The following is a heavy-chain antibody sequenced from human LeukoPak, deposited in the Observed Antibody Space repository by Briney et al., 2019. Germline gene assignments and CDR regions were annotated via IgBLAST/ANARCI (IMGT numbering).Heavy chain of an antibody. J-gene: IGHJ4*02. Sequence: GGSLRLSCAASGFTFRSYWMHWVRQAPGKGLVWVSRINIDGSSGSYADSVEGRFTISRDNAKNTLYLQMNSLRAEDTAVYYCTREVSGSLYFDYWGQVTLVTVSS. CDR3: TREVSGSLYFDY. V-gene: IGHV3-74*01. D-gene: IGHD1-26*01. CDR1: GFTFRSYW. CDR2: INIDGSSG.